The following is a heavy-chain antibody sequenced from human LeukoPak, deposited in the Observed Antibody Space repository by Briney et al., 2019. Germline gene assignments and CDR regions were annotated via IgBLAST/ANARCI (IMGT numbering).Heavy chain of an antibody. J-gene: IGHJ4*02. D-gene: IGHD5-24*01. V-gene: IGHV4-39*07. CDR1: GGSISSSSYY. Sequence: SETLSLTCTVSGGSISSSSYYWGWIRQPPGKGLEWIGEINHSGSTNYNPSLKSRVTISVDTSKNQFSLKLSSVTAADTAVYYCARRVEMATIPFDYWGQGTLVTVSS. CDR2: INHSGST. CDR3: ARRVEMATIPFDY.